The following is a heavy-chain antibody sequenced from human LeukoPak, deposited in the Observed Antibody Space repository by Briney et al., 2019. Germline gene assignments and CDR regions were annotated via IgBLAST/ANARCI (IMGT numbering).Heavy chain of an antibody. CDR3: ARDAVDTAMERSDFDH. J-gene: IGHJ4*02. CDR1: GFTVSSNY. CDR2: ISGGRTYK. Sequence: KPGGSLRLSCAASGFTVSSNYMSWVRQAPGKGLEWVSSISGGRTYKYYADLVKGRFTISRDNAKNSLYLHMNSLRAEDTAVYYCARDAVDTAMERSDFDHWGQGTLVTVSS. V-gene: IGHV3-21*01. D-gene: IGHD5-18*01.